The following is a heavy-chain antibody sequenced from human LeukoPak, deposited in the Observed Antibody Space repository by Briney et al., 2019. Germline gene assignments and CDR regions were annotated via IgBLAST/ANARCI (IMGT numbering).Heavy chain of an antibody. Sequence: PSETLSLTCTVSGGSISSYYWSWIRQPPGKGLEWIGYIYYSGSTNYNPSLKSRVTISVDTSKNQFSLKLSSVTAADTAVYYCAREDLWDAFDIWGQGTMVTVSS. CDR1: GGSISSYY. D-gene: IGHD2-21*01. V-gene: IGHV4-59*01. CDR3: AREDLWDAFDI. J-gene: IGHJ3*02. CDR2: IYYSGST.